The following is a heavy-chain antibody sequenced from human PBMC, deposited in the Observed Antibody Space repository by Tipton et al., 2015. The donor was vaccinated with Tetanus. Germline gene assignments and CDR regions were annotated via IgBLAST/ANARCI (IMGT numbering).Heavy chain of an antibody. CDR3: ARDHDLGAPLDY. CDR2: IIPIFGTP. D-gene: IGHD1-26*01. V-gene: IGHV1-69*06. J-gene: IGHJ4*02. CDR1: GDTFSNYA. Sequence: QVQLVQSGAEVKKPGSSVKVSCKASGDTFSNYAISWVRQAPGQGLEWMGGIIPIFGTPYYAQNFQGRISIAADTSTNTAYMNLYSLTPDDTAIYYCARDHDLGAPLDYWGQGTLVTVSS.